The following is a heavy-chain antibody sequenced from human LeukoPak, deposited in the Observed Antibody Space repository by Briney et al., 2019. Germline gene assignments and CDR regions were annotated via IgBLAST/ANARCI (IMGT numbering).Heavy chain of an antibody. Sequence: PGGSLRLSCAASGFTFDDYAMHWVRQAPGKGLEWVSGISWNSGSIGYADSVKGRFTISRDNAKNSLYLQMNSLRAEDTALYYCAKDSRLESRYCSGGSCYSGNWFDPWGQGSLVTVSS. V-gene: IGHV3-9*01. CDR3: AKDSRLESRYCSGGSCYSGNWFDP. J-gene: IGHJ5*02. CDR1: GFTFDDYA. CDR2: ISWNSGSI. D-gene: IGHD2-15*01.